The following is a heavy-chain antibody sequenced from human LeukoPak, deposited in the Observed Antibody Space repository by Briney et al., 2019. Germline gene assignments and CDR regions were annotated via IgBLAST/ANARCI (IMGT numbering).Heavy chain of an antibody. CDR1: GYTFTSYG. CDR3: ARVFRGSSSWRLSFDY. Sequence: GASVKVSCKASGYTFTSYGISWVRQAPGQGLEWMGWISGYNGNTNYAQKLQGRVTMTTDTSTSTAYMELRSLRSDDTAVYYCARVFRGSSSWRLSFDYWGQGTLVTVSS. D-gene: IGHD6-13*01. V-gene: IGHV1-18*01. CDR2: ISGYNGNT. J-gene: IGHJ4*02.